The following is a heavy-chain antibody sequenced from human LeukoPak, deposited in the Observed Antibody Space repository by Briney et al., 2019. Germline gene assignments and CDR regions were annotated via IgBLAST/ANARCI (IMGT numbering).Heavy chain of an antibody. D-gene: IGHD3-9*01. V-gene: IGHV4-59*08. Sequence: SETLSLTCTVSGGSISSYYWSWIRQPPGKGLEWIGYIYYSGSTNYNPSLKSRVTISVDTSKNQFSLKLSSVTAADTAVYYCARQGGYFDWLLTVQGAFDIWGQGTMVTVSS. CDR1: GGSISSYY. J-gene: IGHJ3*02. CDR2: IYYSGST. CDR3: ARQGGYFDWLLTVQGAFDI.